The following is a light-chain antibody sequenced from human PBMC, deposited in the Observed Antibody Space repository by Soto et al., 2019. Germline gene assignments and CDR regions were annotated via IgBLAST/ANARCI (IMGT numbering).Light chain of an antibody. V-gene: IGKV3-20*01. CDR2: GAS. J-gene: IGKJ3*01. Sequence: IVLTQSPGTLSLSPGDRATLSCRASRAISSSFLAWYQQKPGQAPRLLTYGASSRATGIPDRFSGSGSGTDFTLIISRLEPEDFAVYYCQQYGGSPLLTFGPGTKVDIK. CDR3: QQYGGSPLLT. CDR1: RAISSSF.